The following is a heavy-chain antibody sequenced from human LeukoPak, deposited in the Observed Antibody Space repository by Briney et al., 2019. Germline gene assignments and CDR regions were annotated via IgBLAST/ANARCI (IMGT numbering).Heavy chain of an antibody. CDR3: ARVANTWYHFHC. CDR2: IIPVFGTA. J-gene: IGHJ4*02. V-gene: IGHV1-69*13. Sequence: SVTVSPKASGGTFNKYIIIWVRQAPGQGLEWMGEIIPVFGTANYAQNFQGRVTITADESTRTAYMELSNLTSEDTAVYYCARVANTWYHFHCWGQRTRVSVSP. CDR1: GGTFNKYI. D-gene: IGHD6-13*01.